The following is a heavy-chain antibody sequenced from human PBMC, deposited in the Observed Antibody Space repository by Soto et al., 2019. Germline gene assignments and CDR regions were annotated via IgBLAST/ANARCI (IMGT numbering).Heavy chain of an antibody. CDR3: AKGDRNDYYYYYMDV. CDR2: ISGSGGST. CDR1: GFTFSSYA. J-gene: IGHJ6*03. Sequence: GGSLRLSCAASGFTFSSYAMSWVRQAPGKGLEWVSAISGSGGSTYYADSVKGRFTISRDNSKNTLYLQMNSLRAEDTAVYYCAKGDRNDYYYYYMDVWGKGTTVTVSS. D-gene: IGHD2-15*01. V-gene: IGHV3-23*01.